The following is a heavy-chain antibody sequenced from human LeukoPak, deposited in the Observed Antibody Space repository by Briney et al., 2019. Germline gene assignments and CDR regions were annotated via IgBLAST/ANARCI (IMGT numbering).Heavy chain of an antibody. CDR3: ARGGKIMINMVRGALASRDAFDI. D-gene: IGHD3-10*01. CDR1: GYTFNGYY. Sequence: ASVKVSCKASGYTFNGYYIHWVRQAPGQGLEWMGWINPNSGGTKYAQKFQGRVTVTRDTSISTSSMELSRLKSDDTAVYYCARGGKIMINMVRGALASRDAFDIWGQGTMVTVSS. J-gene: IGHJ3*02. V-gene: IGHV1-2*02. CDR2: INPNSGGT.